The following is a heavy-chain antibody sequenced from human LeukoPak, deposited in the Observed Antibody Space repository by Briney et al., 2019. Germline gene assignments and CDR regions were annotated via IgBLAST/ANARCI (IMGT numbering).Heavy chain of an antibody. D-gene: IGHD3-10*01. CDR2: IYYSGST. J-gene: IGHJ3*02. CDR1: GGSISSGDYY. CDR3: AREPQYGSGSYLDDAFNI. V-gene: IGHV4-30-4*02. Sequence: SETLSLTCTVSGGSISSGDYYWSWIRQPPGKGLEWIGYIYYSGSTYYNPSLKSRVTISVDTSKNQFSLKLSSVTAADTAVYYCAREPQYGSGSYLDDAFNIWGQGTMVTVSS.